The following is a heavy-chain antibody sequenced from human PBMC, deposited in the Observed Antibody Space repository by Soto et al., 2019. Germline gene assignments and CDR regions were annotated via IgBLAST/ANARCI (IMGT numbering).Heavy chain of an antibody. J-gene: IGHJ6*02. CDR2: ISYDGSNK. Sequence: GGSLRLSCAASGFTFSSYGMHWVRQAPGKGLEWVAVISYDGSNKYYADSVKGRFTISRDNSKNTLYLQMNSLRAEDTDVSYYANESRYDSSGYYSYYYYYGMDVWGQGTTVTVSS. CDR3: ANESRYDSSGYYSYYYYYGMDV. D-gene: IGHD3-22*01. CDR1: GFTFSSYG. V-gene: IGHV3-30*18.